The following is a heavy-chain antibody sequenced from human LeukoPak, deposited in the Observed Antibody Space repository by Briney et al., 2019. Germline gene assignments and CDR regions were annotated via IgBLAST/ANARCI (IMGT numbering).Heavy chain of an antibody. J-gene: IGHJ4*02. CDR3: ARIFSGYVGGYFDY. CDR2: IYYSGST. D-gene: IGHD5-12*01. CDR1: GGSIGSYY. V-gene: IGHV4-59*01. Sequence: SETLSLTCTVSGGSIGSYYWSWIRQPPGKGLEWIGYIYYSGSTNYNPSLKSRVTISVDTSKNQFSLKLSSVTAADTAVYYCARIFSGYVGGYFDYWGQGTLVTVSS.